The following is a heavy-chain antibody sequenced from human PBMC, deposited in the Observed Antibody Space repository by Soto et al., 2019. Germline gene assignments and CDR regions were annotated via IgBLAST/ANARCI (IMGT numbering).Heavy chain of an antibody. D-gene: IGHD3-9*01. J-gene: IGHJ6*02. CDR2: NKSKTVCATT. V-gene: IGHV3-15*01. CDR3: TTYDILTGYPYFYCGMDV. Sequence: GRPRRSSAAALGTASTNAWTSWGPRGPGKGRGWVGRNKSKTVCATTDDAASVKGRLTISRNDANNTLYLQMNSLKTEDTAVYYCTTYDILTGYPYFYCGMDVWGQGTTVTVSS. CDR1: GTASTNAW.